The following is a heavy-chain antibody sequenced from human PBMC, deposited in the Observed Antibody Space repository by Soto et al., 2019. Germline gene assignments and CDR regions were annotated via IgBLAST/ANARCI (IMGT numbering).Heavy chain of an antibody. Sequence: LGESLKISCKGSGYSFTSYWISWVRQMPGKGLEWMGRIDPSDSYTNYSPSFQGHVTISADKSISTAYLQWSSLKASDTAMYYCARRASSSSYYYYGMDVWGQGTTVTVSS. CDR2: IDPSDSYT. V-gene: IGHV5-10-1*01. CDR1: GYSFTSYW. CDR3: ARRASSSSYYYYGMDV. J-gene: IGHJ6*02. D-gene: IGHD6-6*01.